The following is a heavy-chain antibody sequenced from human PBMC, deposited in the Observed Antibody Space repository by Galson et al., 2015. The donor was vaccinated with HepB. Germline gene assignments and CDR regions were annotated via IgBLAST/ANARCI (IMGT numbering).Heavy chain of an antibody. CDR2: ISSSSSTI. J-gene: IGHJ4*02. CDR3: ARGDTYYYDSSGYYHFDY. Sequence: SLRLSCAASGFTFSSYSMNWVRQAPGKGLEWVSYISSSSSTIYYADSVKGRFTISRDNAKNSLYLQMNSLRAEDTAVYYCARGDTYYYDSSGYYHFDYWGQGTLVTVSS. D-gene: IGHD3-22*01. V-gene: IGHV3-48*01. CDR1: GFTFSSYS.